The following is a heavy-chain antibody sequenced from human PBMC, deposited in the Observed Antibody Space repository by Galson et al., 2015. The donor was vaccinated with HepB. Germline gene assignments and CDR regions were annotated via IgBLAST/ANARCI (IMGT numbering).Heavy chain of an antibody. D-gene: IGHD3-10*01. V-gene: IGHV3-11*06. CDR2: ISSSSSYT. CDR3: AQSKVTMVRGVKTGWFDP. Sequence: SLRLSCAASGFTFSDYYMSWIRQAPGKGLEWVSYISSSSSYTNYADSVKGRFTISRDNAKNSLYLQMNSLRAEDTAVYYCAQSKVTMVRGVKTGWFDPWGQGTLVTVSS. CDR1: GFTFSDYY. J-gene: IGHJ5*02.